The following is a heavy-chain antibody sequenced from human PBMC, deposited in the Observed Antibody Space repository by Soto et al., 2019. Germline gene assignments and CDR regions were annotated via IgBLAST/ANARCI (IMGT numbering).Heavy chain of an antibody. Sequence: QVTLKESGPVLVNPTETLTLTCTVSGFSLSNARMGVSWIRQPPGKALEWLAHIFSNDEKSYSTSLKSRLTISKDTSKSQVVLTMTNMDPVDTATYYCARTNGITIFGVVIWWFDPWGQGTLVTVSS. J-gene: IGHJ5*02. CDR3: ARTNGITIFGVVIWWFDP. CDR2: IFSNDEK. CDR1: GFSLSNARMG. V-gene: IGHV2-26*01. D-gene: IGHD3-3*01.